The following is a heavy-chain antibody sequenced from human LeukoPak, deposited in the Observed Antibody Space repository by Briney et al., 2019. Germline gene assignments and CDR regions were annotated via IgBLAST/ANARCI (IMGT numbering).Heavy chain of an antibody. CDR3: ANLLSTNSGAGSPLDN. D-gene: IGHD3-10*01. V-gene: IGHV3-23*01. Sequence: TGGSLRLSCAASGFTFSSYAMTWVRQAPGKGLEWVSAISGRGVSTYYADSVKGRFTISRDNSKNTLYLQMNSLRVEDTAVYYCANLLSTNSGAGSPLDNWGQGTLVTVSP. CDR1: GFTFSSYA. CDR2: ISGRGVST. J-gene: IGHJ4*02.